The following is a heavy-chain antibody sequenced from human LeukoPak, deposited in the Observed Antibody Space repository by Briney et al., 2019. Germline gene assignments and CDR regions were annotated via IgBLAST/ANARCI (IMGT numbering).Heavy chain of an antibody. D-gene: IGHD6-19*01. CDR3: ARDLGIAVAKTISTWFDP. CDR1: GGSISSSSYY. J-gene: IGHJ5*02. CDR2: VYYSGST. Sequence: SGTLSLTCTVSGGSISSSSYYWGWIRQPPGKGLEWIGSVYYSGSTYYNPSLKSRVTISVDTSKNQFSLKLSSVTAADTAVYYCARDLGIAVAKTISTWFDPWGQGTLVTVPS. V-gene: IGHV4-39*01.